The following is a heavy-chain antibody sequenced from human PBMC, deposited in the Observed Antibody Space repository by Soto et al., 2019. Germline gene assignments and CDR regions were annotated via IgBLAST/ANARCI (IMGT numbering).Heavy chain of an antibody. V-gene: IGHV4-31*03. D-gene: IGHD2-15*01. CDR2: IYYSGST. CDR3: ARRRVLIGYCSGGSCYQGFDY. Sequence: KTSETLSLTCTVSGGSISSGGYYWSWIRQHPGKGLEWIGYIYYSGSTYYNPSLKSRVTISVDTSKNQFSLKLSSVTAADTAVYYCARRRVLIGYCSGGSCYQGFDYWGQGTLVTVSS. CDR1: GGSISSGGYY. J-gene: IGHJ4*02.